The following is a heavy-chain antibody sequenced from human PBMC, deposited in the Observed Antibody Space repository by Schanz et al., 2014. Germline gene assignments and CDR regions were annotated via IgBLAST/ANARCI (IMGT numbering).Heavy chain of an antibody. J-gene: IGHJ6*03. CDR1: GFSFSSYA. CDR3: AKGSRSGSKVMDV. CDR2: IPWNGAAI. D-gene: IGHD3-10*01. V-gene: IGHV3-9*01. Sequence: EVQLVESGGGVVQPGRSLRLSCATSGFSFSSYAMHWVRQAPGKGLEWVSNIPWNGAAIGYAGSVRGRFTISRDSAKNSLYLQMNSLRPEDTALYYCAKGSRSGSKVMDVWGKGTTVTVSS.